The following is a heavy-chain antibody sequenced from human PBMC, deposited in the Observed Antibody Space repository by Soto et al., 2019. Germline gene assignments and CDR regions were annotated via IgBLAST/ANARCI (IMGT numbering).Heavy chain of an antibody. CDR2: IRSKANSYAT. CDR3: TRHGDYYGSGSYYTDYYYGMDV. CDR1: GFTFSGSA. D-gene: IGHD3-10*01. J-gene: IGHJ6*02. Sequence: PGGSLRLSCAASGFTFSGSAMHWVRQASGKGLEWVGRIRSKANSYATAYAASVKGRFTISRDDSKNTAYLQMNSLKTEDTAVYYCTRHGDYYGSGSYYTDYYYGMDVWGQGTTVTVSS. V-gene: IGHV3-73*01.